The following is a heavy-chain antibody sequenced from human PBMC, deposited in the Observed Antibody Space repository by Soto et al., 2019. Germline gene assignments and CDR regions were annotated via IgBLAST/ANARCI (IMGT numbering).Heavy chain of an antibody. V-gene: IGHV3-33*01. D-gene: IGHD2-2*01. Sequence: GGSLRLSCAASGFTFSSYGMHWVRQAPGKGLEWVAVIWYDGSNKYYADSVKVRFTISRDNSKNTLYLQMNSLRAEDTAVYYCAREKRSYCSSTSCYDGYYYYGMDVWGQGTTVTVSS. CDR2: IWYDGSNK. J-gene: IGHJ6*02. CDR3: AREKRSYCSSTSCYDGYYYYGMDV. CDR1: GFTFSSYG.